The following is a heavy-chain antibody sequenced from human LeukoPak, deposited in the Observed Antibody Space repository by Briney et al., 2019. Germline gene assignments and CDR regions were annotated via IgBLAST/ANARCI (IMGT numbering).Heavy chain of an antibody. J-gene: IGHJ4*02. CDR1: GGSISSGGYY. V-gene: IGHV4-31*03. D-gene: IGHD5-24*01. CDR2: IYYSGSS. CDR3: ARGEMATTHYFDF. Sequence: SETLSLTCTISGGSISSGGYYWSWIRQHPGKGLEWIGYIYYSGSSYYNPSLKSRVTISVDTSKNQFSLKLTSVTAADTAVYYCARGEMATTHYFDFWGQGTLVTVSS.